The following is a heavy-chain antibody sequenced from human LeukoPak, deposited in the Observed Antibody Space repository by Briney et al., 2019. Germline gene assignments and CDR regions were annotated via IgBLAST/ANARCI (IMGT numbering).Heavy chain of an antibody. CDR2: IIPIFGTA. Sequence: GASVKVSCKASGGTFSSYAISWVRQAPGQGLEWMGGIIPIFGTANYAQKFQGRVTITTDESTSTAYMGLSSLRSEDTAVYYCARLYCSGGSCPTDYWGQGTLVTVSS. CDR1: GGTFSSYA. CDR3: ARLYCSGGSCPTDY. D-gene: IGHD2-15*01. V-gene: IGHV1-69*05. J-gene: IGHJ4*02.